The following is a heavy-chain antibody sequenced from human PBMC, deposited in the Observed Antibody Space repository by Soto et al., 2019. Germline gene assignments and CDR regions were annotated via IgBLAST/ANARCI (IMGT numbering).Heavy chain of an antibody. V-gene: IGHV3-23*01. CDR1: GFTFSSYA. CDR3: AKKGLYCSGGSCYSVFVY. D-gene: IGHD2-15*01. CDR2: ISGSGGST. J-gene: IGHJ4*02. Sequence: EVQLLESGGGLVQPGGSLRLSCAASGFTFSSYAMSWVRQAPGKGLEWVSAISGSGGSTYYADSVKGRFTISRDNSKNTLYLQMNSLRAEDTAVYYCAKKGLYCSGGSCYSVFVYWGQGTLVTVSS.